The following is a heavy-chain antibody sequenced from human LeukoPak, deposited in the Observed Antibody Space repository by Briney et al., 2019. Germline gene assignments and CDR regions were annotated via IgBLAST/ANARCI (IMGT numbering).Heavy chain of an antibody. Sequence: ASVKVSCKASGYTFTSYDINWVRQATGQGLEWMGWMNPNSGNTGYAQKFQGRVTMTRNTSISTAYMELSSLRSEDTAVYYCARGAYCSSTSCYTGWFDPWGQGTLVTVSP. D-gene: IGHD2-2*02. CDR1: GYTFTSYD. J-gene: IGHJ5*02. V-gene: IGHV1-8*01. CDR3: ARGAYCSSTSCYTGWFDP. CDR2: MNPNSGNT.